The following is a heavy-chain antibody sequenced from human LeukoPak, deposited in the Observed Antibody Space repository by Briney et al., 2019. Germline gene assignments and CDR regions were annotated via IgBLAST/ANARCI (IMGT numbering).Heavy chain of an antibody. D-gene: IGHD2-2*01. CDR1: GFTFSSYA. CDR2: ISGSGGST. Sequence: PGGSLRLSCAASGFTFSSYAMSWVRQAPGKGLEWVSAISGSGGSTYYADSVKGRFTISRGNSKNTLYLQMNSLRAEDTAVYYCAKLGVVANTHFDYWGQGTLVTVSS. V-gene: IGHV3-23*01. J-gene: IGHJ4*02. CDR3: AKLGVVANTHFDY.